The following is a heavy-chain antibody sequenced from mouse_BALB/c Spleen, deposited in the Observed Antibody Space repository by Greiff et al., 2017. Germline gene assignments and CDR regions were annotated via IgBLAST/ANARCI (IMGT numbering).Heavy chain of an antibody. D-gene: IGHD2-2*01. CDR2: INPSTGYT. V-gene: IGHV1-7*01. J-gene: IGHJ2*01. CDR1: GYTFTSYW. Sequence: QVQLKESGAELAKPGASVKMSCKASGYTFTSYWMHWVKQRPGQGLEWIGYINPSTGYTEYNQKFKDKATLTADKSSSTAYMQLSSLTSEDSAVYYCAREWLPHYFDYWGQGTTLTVSS. CDR3: AREWLPHYFDY.